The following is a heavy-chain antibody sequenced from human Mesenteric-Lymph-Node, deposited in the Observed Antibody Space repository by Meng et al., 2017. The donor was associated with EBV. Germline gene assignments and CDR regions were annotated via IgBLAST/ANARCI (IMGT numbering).Heavy chain of an antibody. D-gene: IGHD1-26*01. CDR3: ARDHGGKYYY. CDR2: ISAYNGDT. CDR1: GYTFTSYG. Sequence: QGQQVQFGAEGKKPGASVKVSCKASGYTFTSYGISWVRQAPGQGLEWMGWISAYNGDTKYAQKVQDRVTMTTDTSTSTVYMELRSLGSDDTAVYYCARDHGGKYYYWGQGTLVTVSS. J-gene: IGHJ4*02. V-gene: IGHV1-18*01.